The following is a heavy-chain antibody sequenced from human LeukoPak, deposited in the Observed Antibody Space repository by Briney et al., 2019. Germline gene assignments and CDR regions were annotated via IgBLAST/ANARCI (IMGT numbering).Heavy chain of an antibody. J-gene: IGHJ6*02. D-gene: IGHD3-10*01. CDR2: INHSGST. Sequence: SETLSLTCAVYGGSFSGYYWSWIRQPPGKGLEWIGEINHSGSTNYNPSLKSRVTISVDTSKNQFSLKLSSVTAADTAVYYCARRLLWLDYYYYYGMDVCGQGTTVTVSS. V-gene: IGHV4-34*01. CDR3: ARRLLWLDYYYYYGMDV. CDR1: GGSFSGYY.